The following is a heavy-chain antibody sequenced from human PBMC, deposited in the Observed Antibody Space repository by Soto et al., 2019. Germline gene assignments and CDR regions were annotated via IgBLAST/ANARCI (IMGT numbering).Heavy chain of an antibody. CDR2: INGDGSST. CDR1: GFNFRTYW. CDR3: SRGRYRNGYYLDV. V-gene: IGHV3-74*01. D-gene: IGHD4-4*01. J-gene: IGHJ6*03. Sequence: GGSLRLSCAASGFNFRTYWMHWVRQAPGKGLVWVSRINGDGSSTTYADSVKGRITISRDNAKNTLYLQMDSLRAEDTAVYYCSRGRYRNGYYLDVWAKGTTVTVSS.